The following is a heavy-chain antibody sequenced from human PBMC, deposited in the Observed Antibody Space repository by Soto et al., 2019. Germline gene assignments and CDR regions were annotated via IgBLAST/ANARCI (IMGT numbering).Heavy chain of an antibody. CDR3: SRDLGSVLSD. CDR2: GHYSGSS. V-gene: IGHV4-59*01. CDR1: GYSISSYY. J-gene: IGHJ4*02. D-gene: IGHD2-8*02. Sequence: PSETLSLTCTLSGYSISSYYWTWIRQPPGKGLEWIGYGHYSGSSKYNPSLKSRVSISVDTSKNQFSLKLSSVTAADTAFYYCSRDLGSVLSDWGQGTLVTVSS.